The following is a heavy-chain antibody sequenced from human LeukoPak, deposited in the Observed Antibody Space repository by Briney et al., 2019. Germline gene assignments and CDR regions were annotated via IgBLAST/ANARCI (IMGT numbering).Heavy chain of an antibody. CDR2: IIPIFGTA. J-gene: IGHJ4*02. D-gene: IGHD6-13*01. CDR3: ARVDSSSWYVAFDY. CDR1: GGTFSSYA. V-gene: IGHV1-69*06. Sequence: SVKVSCKASGGTFSSYAISWVRQAPGQGLEWMGGIIPIFGTANYAQRFQGRVTITADKSTSTAYMELSSLRSEDTAVYYCARVDSSSWYVAFDYWGQGTLVTVSS.